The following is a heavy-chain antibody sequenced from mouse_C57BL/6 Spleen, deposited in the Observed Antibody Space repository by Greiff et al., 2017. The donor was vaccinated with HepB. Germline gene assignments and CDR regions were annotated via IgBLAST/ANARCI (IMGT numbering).Heavy chain of an antibody. J-gene: IGHJ1*03. Sequence: VQLQQPGAELVKPGASVKLSCKASGYTFTSYWMHWVKQRPGQGLEWIGMIHPNSGSTNYNEKFKSKATLTVDKSSSTAYMQLSSLTSEDSAVYYCAREVYYGNYWYFDVWGTGTTVTVSS. CDR1: GYTFTSYW. CDR2: IHPNSGST. CDR3: AREVYYGNYWYFDV. D-gene: IGHD2-1*01. V-gene: IGHV1-64*01.